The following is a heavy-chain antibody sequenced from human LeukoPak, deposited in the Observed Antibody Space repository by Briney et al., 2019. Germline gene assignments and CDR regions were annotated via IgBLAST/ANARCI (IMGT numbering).Heavy chain of an antibody. V-gene: IGHV3-66*01. CDR3: ARGIRGDC. CDR1: GFTVSSTY. J-gene: IGHJ4*02. CDR2: IYSGGST. Sequence: GGSLRLSCAASGFTVSSTYMSWVRQAPGKGLEWVSVIYSGGSTYCADSVKGRFTISRDNSKNTVYLQMNSLRAEDTAVYYCARGIRGDCWGQGTLVTVS.